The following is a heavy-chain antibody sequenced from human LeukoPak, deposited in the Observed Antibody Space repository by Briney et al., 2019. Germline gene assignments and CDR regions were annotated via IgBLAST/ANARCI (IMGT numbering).Heavy chain of an antibody. D-gene: IGHD2-21*01. CDR2: IYYSGST. CDR1: GGSISSYY. J-gene: IGHJ4*03. CDR3: ARVVLGISIGYFDY. Sequence: SETLSLTCTVSGGSISSYYWSWIRQPPGKGLEWSGYIYYSGSTTYNPSLKSRVTISVDTSQTQSSLKLSSLTAADEAVYYCARVVLGISIGYFDYWGQGTLVTVFS. V-gene: IGHV4-59*12.